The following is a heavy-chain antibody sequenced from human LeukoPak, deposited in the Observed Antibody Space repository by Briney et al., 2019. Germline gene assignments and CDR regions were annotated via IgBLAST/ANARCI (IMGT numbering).Heavy chain of an antibody. V-gene: IGHV3-11*01. CDR2: ISSSGSTI. J-gene: IGHJ4*02. CDR3: AAYYYGSGSYSLDY. Sequence: PGGSLRLSCAASGFTFSDYYMSWIRQAPGKGLEWVSYISSSGSTIYYADSVKGRFTISRDNAKNSLYLQMNSLRAEDTAVCYCAAYYYGSGSYSLDYWGQGTLVTVSS. D-gene: IGHD3-10*01. CDR1: GFTFSDYY.